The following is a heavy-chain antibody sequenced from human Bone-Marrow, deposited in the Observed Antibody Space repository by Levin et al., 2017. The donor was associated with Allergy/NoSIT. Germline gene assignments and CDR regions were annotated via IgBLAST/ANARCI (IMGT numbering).Heavy chain of an antibody. V-gene: IGHV3-30*18. CDR2: ISYDGSNK. D-gene: IGHD5-18*01. CDR3: AKELDTTMVIDAFDI. Sequence: GGSLRLSCAASGFSFSHFGMHWVRQAPGRGLECVSFISYDGSNKYYVDSVKGRFTISRDNSKSTLYLQLNSLRAEDTALYYCAKELDTTMVIDAFDIWGQGTMVTVSS. CDR1: GFSFSHFG. J-gene: IGHJ3*02.